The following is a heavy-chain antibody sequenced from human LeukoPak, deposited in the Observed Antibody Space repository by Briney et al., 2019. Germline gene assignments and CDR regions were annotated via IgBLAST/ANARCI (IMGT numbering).Heavy chain of an antibody. V-gene: IGHV3-30-3*01. CDR1: GFSFSTYA. Sequence: PGRSLRLSCAASGFSFSTYAMYWVRQAPGKGLEWVAVLSYDGINKYYADSGKGRFTISRDNSKNTLYLQMNSLRAEDTAVYYCAREDYWGQGTLVTVSS. CDR2: LSYDGINK. J-gene: IGHJ4*02. CDR3: AREDY.